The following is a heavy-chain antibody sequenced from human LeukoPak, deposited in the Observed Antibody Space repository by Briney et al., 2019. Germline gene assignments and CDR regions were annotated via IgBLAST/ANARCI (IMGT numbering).Heavy chain of an antibody. CDR1: GGSFSGYY. CDR3: ARLSGWYENY. D-gene: IGHD6-19*01. CDR2: INHSGST. V-gene: IGHV4-34*01. J-gene: IGHJ4*02. Sequence: SETLSLTCAVYGGSFSGYYWSWIRQPPGKGLEWIGEINHSGSTNYNPSLKSRVTISVDTSKSQFSLKLSSVTAADTAVYYCARLSGWYENYWGQGTLVTVSS.